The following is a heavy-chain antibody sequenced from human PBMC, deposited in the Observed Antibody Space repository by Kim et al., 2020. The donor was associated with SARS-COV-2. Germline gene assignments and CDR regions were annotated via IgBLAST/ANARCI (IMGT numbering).Heavy chain of an antibody. D-gene: IGHD6-13*01. CDR1: GFTFSGSA. V-gene: IGHV3-73*01. Sequence: GGSLRLSCAASGFTFSGSAMHWVRQASGKGLEWVGRIRSKANSYATAYAASVKGRFTISRDDSKNTAYLQMNSLKTEDTAVYYCTRSGYSSSWAIDYWGQGTLVTVSS. CDR3: TRSGYSSSWAIDY. J-gene: IGHJ4*02. CDR2: IRSKANSYAT.